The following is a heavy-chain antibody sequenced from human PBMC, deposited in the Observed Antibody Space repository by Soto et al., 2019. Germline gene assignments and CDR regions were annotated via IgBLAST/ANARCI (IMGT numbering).Heavy chain of an antibody. CDR3: ARVVTIFGVVIYTSYFDY. J-gene: IGHJ4*02. CDR2: IIPIFGTA. CDR1: GGTFSSYA. V-gene: IGHV1-69*13. Sequence: SVKVSCKASGGTFSSYAISWVRQAPGQGLEWMGGIIPIFGTANYAQKFQGRVTITADESTSTAYMELSSLRSEDTAVYYCARVVTIFGVVIYTSYFDYWGQGTLVTVSS. D-gene: IGHD3-3*01.